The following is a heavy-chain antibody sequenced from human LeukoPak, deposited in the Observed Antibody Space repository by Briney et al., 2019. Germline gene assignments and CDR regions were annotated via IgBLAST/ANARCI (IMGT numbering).Heavy chain of an antibody. J-gene: IGHJ4*02. Sequence: PGGSLRLSCAASGFTFSNAWMTWVRQAPGKGLEWVGRIKSETDGGTIDYGEPVKGRFTISRDDSKNTLYLQMNSLKTEDTAIYYCTTEGDTSGYTPFDYWGQGTLVTVSS. CDR3: TTEGDTSGYTPFDY. CDR1: GFTFSNAW. V-gene: IGHV3-15*01. CDR2: IKSETDGGTI. D-gene: IGHD3-22*01.